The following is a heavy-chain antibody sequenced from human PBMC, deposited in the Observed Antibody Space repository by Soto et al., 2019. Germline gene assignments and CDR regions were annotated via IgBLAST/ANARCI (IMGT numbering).Heavy chain of an antibody. J-gene: IGHJ4*02. CDR2: IDPSDSYT. CDR1: GYSFTSYW. CDR3: ARGLMSSEQQGYYFDY. V-gene: IGHV5-10-1*01. D-gene: IGHD6-13*01. Sequence: PGESLKISCKGSGYSFTSYWISWVRQMPGKGLEWMGRIDPSDSYTNYSPSFQGHVTISADKSISTAYLQWSSLKASDTAMYYCARGLMSSEQQGYYFDYWGQGTLVTVSS.